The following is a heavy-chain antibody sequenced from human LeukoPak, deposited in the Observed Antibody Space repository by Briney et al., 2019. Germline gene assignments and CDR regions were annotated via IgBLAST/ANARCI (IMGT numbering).Heavy chain of an antibody. V-gene: IGHV3-48*03. J-gene: IGHJ3*02. D-gene: IGHD5-24*01. Sequence: GALRVSCAHPGFTPCTYIMYWGCQAPRKGPEWVSYISSSGITIYYADSVKVRFTISRDNDKNSLYLQMNSFRGEDKSVYYCSRFRDGYILENDAFDIWGQGTMVTVSS. CDR3: SRFRDGYILENDAFDI. CDR2: ISSSGITI. CDR1: GFTPCTYI.